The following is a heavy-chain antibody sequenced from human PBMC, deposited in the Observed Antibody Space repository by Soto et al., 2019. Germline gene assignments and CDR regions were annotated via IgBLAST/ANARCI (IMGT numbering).Heavy chain of an antibody. CDR3: AKVFSGWSEVNWLDP. CDR1: GFTFSSYA. V-gene: IGHV3-23*01. J-gene: IGHJ5*02. D-gene: IGHD6-19*01. CDR2: ISGSGGST. Sequence: PGGSLRLSCAASGFTFSSYAMSWVRQAPGKGLEWVSAISGSGGSTYYADSVKGRFTISRDNSKNTLYLQMNSLRAEDTAVYYCAKVFSGWSEVNWLDPWGKGSLVTVYS.